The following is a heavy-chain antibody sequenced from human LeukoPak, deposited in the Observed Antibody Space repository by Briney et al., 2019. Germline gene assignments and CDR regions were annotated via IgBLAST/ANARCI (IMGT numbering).Heavy chain of an antibody. CDR1: GYSISSGYY. CDR2: IYHSGST. CDR3: AREPGIGGSSVGADAFDI. Sequence: KPSETLSLTCTVSGYSISSGYYWGWIRQPPGKGLEWIGSIYHSGSTYYNPSLKSRVTISVDTSKNQFSLKLSSVTAADTAVYYCAREPGIGGSSVGADAFDIWSQGTMVTVSS. V-gene: IGHV4-38-2*02. D-gene: IGHD2-15*01. J-gene: IGHJ3*02.